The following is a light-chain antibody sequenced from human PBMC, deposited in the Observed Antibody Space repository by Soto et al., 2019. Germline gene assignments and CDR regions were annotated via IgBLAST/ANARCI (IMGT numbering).Light chain of an antibody. CDR2: GGS. J-gene: IGKJ3*01. Sequence: PGDRATLSCRASQSISSNFLAWYQHKPGQSPRLLIYGGSTRVTGIPDRFSGSGSGTDFTLTISRLEPEDFAVYYCQQYGRSPPFIFGPGTKVDIK. CDR3: QQYGRSPPFI. CDR1: QSISSNF. V-gene: IGKV3-20*01.